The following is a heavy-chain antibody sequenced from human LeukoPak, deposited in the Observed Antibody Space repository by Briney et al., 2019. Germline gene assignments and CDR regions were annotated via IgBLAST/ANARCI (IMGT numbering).Heavy chain of an antibody. Sequence: SETLSLTCTVSGGSISDSNYYWGWIRQPPGRGLEWIADIYYSGSAYYSPSLKSRVTVSIDTSKNQFSLKLNSVTAADTAVYYCARQSTIAAARIDPWGQGTLVTVSS. V-gene: IGHV4-39*01. D-gene: IGHD6-25*01. CDR2: IYYSGSA. CDR1: GGSISDSNYY. J-gene: IGHJ5*02. CDR3: ARQSTIAAARIDP.